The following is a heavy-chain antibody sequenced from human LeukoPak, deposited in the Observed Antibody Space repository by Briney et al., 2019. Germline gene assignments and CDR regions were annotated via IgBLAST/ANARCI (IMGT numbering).Heavy chain of an antibody. CDR3: ARLVVVPAASLDY. CDR1: GGSFSGYY. CDR2: INHSGST. D-gene: IGHD2-2*01. J-gene: IGHJ4*02. Sequence: SETLSLTCAVYGGSFSGYYWSWVRQPPGKGLEWIGEINHSGSTNYNPSLKSRVTISVDTSKNQFSLKLGSVTAADTAVYYCARLVVVPAASLDYWGQGTLVTVSS. V-gene: IGHV4-34*01.